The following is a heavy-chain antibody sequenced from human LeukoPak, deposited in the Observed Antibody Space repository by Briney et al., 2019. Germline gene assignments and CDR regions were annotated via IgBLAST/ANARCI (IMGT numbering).Heavy chain of an antibody. CDR2: INHSGST. CDR1: GGSFSGYY. J-gene: IGHJ6*02. V-gene: IGHV4-34*01. D-gene: IGHD1-26*01. Sequence: PSETLSLTCAVYGGSFSGYYWSWIRQPPGKGLEWIGEINHSGSTNYNPSLKSRVTISVDTSKNQFSLELSSVTAADTAVYYCARESYSGSYYSRGYYYYGMDVWGQGTTVTVSS. CDR3: ARESYSGSYYSRGYYYYGMDV.